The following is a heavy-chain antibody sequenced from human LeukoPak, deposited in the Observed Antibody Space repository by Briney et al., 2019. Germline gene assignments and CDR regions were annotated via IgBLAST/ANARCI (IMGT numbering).Heavy chain of an antibody. Sequence: ASVKVSFMSSGYTFTNFYMHWLRQAPGQGLEWMGWMNPNSGNTGYTQKFQGRVTITRNTSISTAYMELSSLRSEDTAVYYCARAHHERDFWSGSDYMDVWGKGTTVTVSS. V-gene: IGHV1-8*03. J-gene: IGHJ6*03. CDR2: MNPNSGNT. CDR1: GYTFTNFY. D-gene: IGHD3-3*01. CDR3: ARAHHERDFWSGSDYMDV.